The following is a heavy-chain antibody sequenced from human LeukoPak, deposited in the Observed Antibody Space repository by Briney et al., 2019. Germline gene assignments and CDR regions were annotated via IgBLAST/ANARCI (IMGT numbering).Heavy chain of an antibody. V-gene: IGHV3-23*01. D-gene: IGHD1-7*01. Sequence: GGSLRLSCAASGFTFSCCGMTWVRQAPGKGLEWVSGISGSGGRAYYADSVQGRFTISRDNAKNSLYLQMNSLRAEDTALYYCTRGYNWNYQNAFDIWGQGTMVTVSS. J-gene: IGHJ3*02. CDR3: TRGYNWNYQNAFDI. CDR1: GFTFSCCG. CDR2: ISGSGGRA.